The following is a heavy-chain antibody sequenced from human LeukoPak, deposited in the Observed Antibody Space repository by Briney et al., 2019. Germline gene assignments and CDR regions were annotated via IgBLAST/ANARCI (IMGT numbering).Heavy chain of an antibody. V-gene: IGHV4-59*03. CDR1: GVSISSYY. Sequence: PSETLSLTCTVSGVSISSYYWTWIRQPPGEGLEWIGYIYYSGSTNYNPSLKSRVTISVDTSKNQFSLKLSSVTAADTAVYYFAGALHPGVYVFDIWGQGTMVTVSS. D-gene: IGHD6-13*01. J-gene: IGHJ3*02. CDR3: AGALHPGVYVFDI. CDR2: IYYSGST.